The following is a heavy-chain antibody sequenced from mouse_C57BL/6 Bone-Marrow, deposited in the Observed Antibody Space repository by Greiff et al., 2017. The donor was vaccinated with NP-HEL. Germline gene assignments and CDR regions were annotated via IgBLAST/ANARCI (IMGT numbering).Heavy chain of an antibody. V-gene: IGHV7-1*01. J-gene: IGHJ1*03. Sequence: EVNVVESGGGLVQSGRSLRLSCATSGFTFSDFYMEWVRQAPGKGLEWIAASRNKANDYTTEYSASVKGRFIVSRDTSQSILYLQMNALRADDTAIYYCARGHYYGSSPYWYCDVWGTGTTVTVSS. CDR2: SRNKANDYTT. CDR3: ARGHYYGSSPYWYCDV. CDR1: GFTFSDFY. D-gene: IGHD1-1*01.